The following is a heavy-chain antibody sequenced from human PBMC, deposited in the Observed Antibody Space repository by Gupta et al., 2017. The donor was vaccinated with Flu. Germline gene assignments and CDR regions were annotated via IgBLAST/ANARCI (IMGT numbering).Heavy chain of an antibody. D-gene: IGHD2-15*01. CDR1: GTTLSSNG. J-gene: IGHJ4*02. CDR2: IWYNENYK. Sequence: VQLVESGGGVVKPGGSIRLSRAEPGTTLSSNGINWVGQPPGKGLGGVAVIWYNENYKYYADSLKGRFTISRDNSKDTAYLQIDSLRAEDTGLYYCAKSVYCSGGGCYSPADHWGQGTQVTVSS. CDR3: AKSVYCSGGGCYSPADH. V-gene: IGHV3-33*03.